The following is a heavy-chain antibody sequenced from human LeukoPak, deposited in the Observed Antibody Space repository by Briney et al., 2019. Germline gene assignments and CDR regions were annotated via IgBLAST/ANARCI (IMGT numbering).Heavy chain of an antibody. CDR1: GFTFSSYA. Sequence: GGSLRLSCAASGFTFSSYAMHWVRQAPGKGLEWVAVISYDGSNKYYADSVKGRFTIPRDNSKNTLYLQMNSLRAEDTAVYYCARDLGTAHFDYWGQGTLVTVSS. J-gene: IGHJ4*02. CDR2: ISYDGSNK. CDR3: ARDLGTAHFDY. V-gene: IGHV3-30*04.